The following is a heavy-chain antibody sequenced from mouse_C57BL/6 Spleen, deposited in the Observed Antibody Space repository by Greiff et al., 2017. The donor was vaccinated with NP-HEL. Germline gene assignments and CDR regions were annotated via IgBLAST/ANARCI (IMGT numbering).Heavy chain of an antibody. CDR1: GFTFSDYG. Sequence: EVQRVESGGGLVKPGGSLKLSCAASGFTFSDYGMHWVRQAPEKGLEWVAYISSGSSTIYYADTVKGRFTISRDNAKNTLFLQMTSLRSEDTAMYYCARTGTGSFAYWGQGTLVTVSA. V-gene: IGHV5-17*01. CDR2: ISSGSSTI. D-gene: IGHD4-1*01. J-gene: IGHJ3*01. CDR3: ARTGTGSFAY.